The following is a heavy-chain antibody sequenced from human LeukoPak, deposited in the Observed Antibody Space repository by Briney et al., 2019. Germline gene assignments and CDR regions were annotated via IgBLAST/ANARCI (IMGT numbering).Heavy chain of an antibody. CDR3: ARLSERITIFGVVRGYFDY. V-gene: IGHV5-51*01. CDR2: IYPGDSDT. J-gene: IGHJ4*02. D-gene: IGHD3-3*01. CDR1: GYSFTSYW. Sequence: GGSLKISCKGSGYSFTSYWIGWVRQMPGKGLEWMGIIYPGDSDTRYSPSFQGQVTISADKSINTAYLQWSSLKASDTAVYYCARLSERITIFGVVRGYFDYWGQGTLVTVSS.